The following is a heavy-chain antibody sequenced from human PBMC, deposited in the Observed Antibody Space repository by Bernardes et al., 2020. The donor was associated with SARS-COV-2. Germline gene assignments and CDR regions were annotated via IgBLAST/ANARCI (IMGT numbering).Heavy chain of an antibody. D-gene: IGHD6-25*01. CDR3: ARHRGAFDV. Sequence: SETLSLTCTVSGGSISGYYWSWIRQPPGKGLEWIGYIFYSGSTNYNPSLKSRVSISVDASKTHFSLRLTSMTAADTAVYYCARHRGAFDVWGQGTMVTVTS. J-gene: IGHJ3*01. V-gene: IGHV4-59*08. CDR2: IFYSGST. CDR1: GGSISGYY.